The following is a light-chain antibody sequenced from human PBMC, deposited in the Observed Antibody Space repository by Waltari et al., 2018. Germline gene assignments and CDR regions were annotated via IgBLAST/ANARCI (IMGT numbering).Light chain of an antibody. CDR2: EDT. J-gene: IGLJ2*01. CDR3: QSYDLNSRVV. Sequence: FMLTQPHSVSESPGKTVTISCTRSSGNIASNYVQWYQQRPGGAPTTIIYEDTQRPSGVPARFSGSIDSSSNSASLTISGLITEDEADYYCQSYDLNSRVVFGGRTKLTVL. CDR1: SGNIASNY. V-gene: IGLV6-57*03.